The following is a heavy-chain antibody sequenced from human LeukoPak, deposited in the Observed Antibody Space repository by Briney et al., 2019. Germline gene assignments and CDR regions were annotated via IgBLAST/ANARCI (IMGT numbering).Heavy chain of an antibody. CDR2: ISSSSSTI. CDR1: GFTFSSYS. CDR3: AREGYYDSSGYYLDY. J-gene: IGHJ4*02. D-gene: IGHD3-22*01. V-gene: IGHV3-48*01. Sequence: GGSLRLPCAASGFTFSSYSMNWVRQAPGKGLEWVSYISSSSSTIYYADSVKGRFTISRDNAKNSLYLQMNSLRAEDTAVYYCAREGYYDSSGYYLDYWGQGTLVTVSS.